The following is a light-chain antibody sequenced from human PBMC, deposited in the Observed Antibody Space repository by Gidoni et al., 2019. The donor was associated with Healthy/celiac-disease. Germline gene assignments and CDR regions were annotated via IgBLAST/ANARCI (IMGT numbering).Light chain of an antibody. CDR2: DAS. CDR3: QQRSNWPLT. Sequence: EIVLTQSPATLSLSPGEIATLSCRASQSVSSYLAWYQQKPGQAHRLLIYDASNRATGIPARFSGSGSGTDFTLTIRSLVPEDFAVYYCQQRSNWPLTFGGGTKVEIK. J-gene: IGKJ4*01. CDR1: QSVSSY. V-gene: IGKV3-11*01.